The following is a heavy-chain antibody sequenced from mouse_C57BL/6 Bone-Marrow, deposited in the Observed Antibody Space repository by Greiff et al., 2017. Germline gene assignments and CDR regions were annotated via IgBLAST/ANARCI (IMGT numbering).Heavy chain of an antibody. D-gene: IGHD3-2*02. J-gene: IGHJ3*01. Sequence: VKLQQSGAELARPGASVKLSCKASGYTFTSYGISWVKQRTGQGLEWIGEIYPRSGNTYYNEKFKGKATLTADKSSSTAYMELRSLTSDDSAVYFCARETAQARAWCAYWGQGTLVTVSA. CDR3: ARETAQARAWCAY. CDR1: GYTFTSYG. CDR2: IYPRSGNT. V-gene: IGHV1-81*01.